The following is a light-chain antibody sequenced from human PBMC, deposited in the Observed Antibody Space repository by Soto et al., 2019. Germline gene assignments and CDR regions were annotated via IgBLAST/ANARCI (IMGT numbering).Light chain of an antibody. J-gene: IGKJ4*01. V-gene: IGKV1-27*01. CDR1: QGISKY. CDR2: AAS. Sequence: DIQMTRSPSSLSASVGDRVTITCRASQGISKYLAWYQQKPGKVPKLLIYAASTLQSGVPSRFSGSGSGTDFTLTISSLQPEDVETYYCLKYNSAPLTFGGWTKVEIK. CDR3: LKYNSAPLT.